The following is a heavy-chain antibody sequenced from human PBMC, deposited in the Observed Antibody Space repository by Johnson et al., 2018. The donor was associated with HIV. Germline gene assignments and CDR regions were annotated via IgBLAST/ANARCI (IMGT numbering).Heavy chain of an antibody. Sequence: VQLVESGGGLVQPGGSLRLSCAASRFTFSRYWMSWVRQAPGKGLEWVANIKQDGSEKYYVDSVKGRFTISRDNAKNSLYLQMNSLRAEYTALYYGARGGSMWGRLVLGEKGGAFDIWGQGTMVTVSS. J-gene: IGHJ3*02. CDR2: IKQDGSEK. V-gene: IGHV3-7*01. CDR3: ARGGSMWGRLVLGEKGGAFDI. D-gene: IGHD3-16*01. CDR1: RFTFSRYW.